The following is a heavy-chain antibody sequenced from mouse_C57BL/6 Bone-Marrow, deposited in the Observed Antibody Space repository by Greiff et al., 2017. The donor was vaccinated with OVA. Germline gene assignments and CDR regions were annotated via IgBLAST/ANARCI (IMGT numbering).Heavy chain of an antibody. J-gene: IGHJ2*01. CDR3: ERGGTVGGDY. V-gene: IGHV1-82*01. CDR1: GYAFSSSW. D-gene: IGHD1-1*01. CDR2: IYPGDGDT. Sequence: QVQLQQSGPELVKPGASVKISRKASGYAFSSSWMNWVQQRPGKGLEWIGRIYPGDGDTNYNGKFKGKATLTADESSSTAYMQLSGLTSEDSAVYFCERGGTVGGDYWGQGTTLTVSS.